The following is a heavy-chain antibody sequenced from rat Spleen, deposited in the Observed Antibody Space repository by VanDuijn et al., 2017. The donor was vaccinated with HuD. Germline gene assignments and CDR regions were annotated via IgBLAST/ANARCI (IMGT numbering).Heavy chain of an antibody. CDR3: ARAGWDDFDY. Sequence: EVQLQESGPGLVKPSQSLSLTCSVTGYSITSSYRWNWIRKFPGNKLEWMGYVNSSGSTNYNPSLKSRISITRDTSKNQFFLQVNSVTTEDTATYYCARAGWDDFDYWGQGVMVTVSS. V-gene: IGHV3-3*01. CDR2: VNSSGST. J-gene: IGHJ2*01. CDR1: GYSITSSYR.